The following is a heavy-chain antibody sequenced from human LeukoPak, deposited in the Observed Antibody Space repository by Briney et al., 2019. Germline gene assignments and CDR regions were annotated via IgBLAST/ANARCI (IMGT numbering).Heavy chain of an antibody. D-gene: IGHD2-2*01. CDR3: AKYHPSGFDY. J-gene: IGHJ4*02. V-gene: IGHV3-30*18. CDR1: GFTFSTYG. Sequence: GRSLRLSCVASGFTFSTYGTHWVRQAAGKGLEWVAVIANDGITTYYADSVKGRFTISRDNSKNTLYLQMNSLRAEDTAVYYCAKYHPSGFDYWGQGTLVTVSS. CDR2: IANDGITT.